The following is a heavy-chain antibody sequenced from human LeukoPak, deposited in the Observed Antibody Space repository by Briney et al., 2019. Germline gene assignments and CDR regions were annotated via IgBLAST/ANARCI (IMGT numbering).Heavy chain of an antibody. D-gene: IGHD6-6*01. J-gene: IGHJ4*02. CDR1: GVSISSLY. V-gene: IGHV4-59*08. CDR3: ARHRAYSSSSPFDY. CDR2: IYYTGTT. Sequence: SETLSLTCSVSGVSISSLYWSWIRQPPGKGLEWIGYIYYTGTTNYNPSLKSRVTMFVDMSKNKFSLRLSSVTAADTAVYYCARHRAYSSSSPFDYWGQGTLVTVSS.